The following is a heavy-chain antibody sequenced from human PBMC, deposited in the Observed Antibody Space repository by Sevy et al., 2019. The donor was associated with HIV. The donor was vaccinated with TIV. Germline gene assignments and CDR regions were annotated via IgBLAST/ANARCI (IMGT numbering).Heavy chain of an antibody. CDR1: GYTFTSYG. CDR3: ARRDGSGWYYFDY. D-gene: IGHD6-19*01. V-gene: IGHV1-18*04. CDR2: ISAYNGNT. Sequence: ASVKVSCKASGYTFTSYGISWVRQAPGQGLEWMGWISAYNGNTNYAQKLQGRVTMTTDTSTRTAYMGLRSLRSDDTAVYYCARRDGSGWYYFDYWGQGTLVTVSS. J-gene: IGHJ4*02.